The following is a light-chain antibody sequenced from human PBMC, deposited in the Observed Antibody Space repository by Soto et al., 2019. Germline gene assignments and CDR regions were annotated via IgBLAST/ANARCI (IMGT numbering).Light chain of an antibody. CDR3: QQANSFPFT. CDR2: AAS. V-gene: IGKV1-12*02. Sequence: DIQMTQSPSSVSASVGDRVTITCRASQVINNWLAWYQQKPGKAPNLLIYAASTLQTGVPSRYSGSGSGTDFTLTISSLPPEDFATYDCQQANSFPFTFGPGTRVNIK. CDR1: QVINNW. J-gene: IGKJ3*01.